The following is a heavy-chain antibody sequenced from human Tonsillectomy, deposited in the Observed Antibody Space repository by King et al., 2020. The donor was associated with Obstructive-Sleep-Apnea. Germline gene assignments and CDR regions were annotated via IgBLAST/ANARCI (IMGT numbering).Heavy chain of an antibody. D-gene: IGHD3-22*01. Sequence: VQLVESGGGLVKPGGSLRFSCAASGFTFSSYSMNWVRQAPGKGLEWVSSISGSSSYIYYADSVKGRFTISRDNAKNSLYLQMNSLRAEDTAVYYCARDISTYNYYDSRRWYYFDYWGQGTLVTVSS. CDR2: ISGSSSYI. J-gene: IGHJ4*02. CDR1: GFTFSSYS. V-gene: IGHV3-21*01. CDR3: ARDISTYNYYDSRRWYYFDY.